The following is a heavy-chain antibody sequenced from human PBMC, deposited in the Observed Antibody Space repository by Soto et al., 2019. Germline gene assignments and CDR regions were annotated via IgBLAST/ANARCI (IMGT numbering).Heavy chain of an antibody. Sequence: LRLSCAASGFTFSSYAMSWVRQAPGKGLEWVSVIYSGGSTYYADSVKGRFTISRDNSKNTLYLQMNSLRAEDTAVYYCARFYGDYAYFDYWGQGTLVTVSS. CDR2: IYSGGST. CDR1: GFTFSSYA. V-gene: IGHV3-53*01. D-gene: IGHD4-17*01. J-gene: IGHJ4*02. CDR3: ARFYGDYAYFDY.